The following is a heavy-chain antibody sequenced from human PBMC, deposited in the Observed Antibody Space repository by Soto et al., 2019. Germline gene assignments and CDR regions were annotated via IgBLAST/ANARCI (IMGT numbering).Heavy chain of an antibody. Sequence: ASVKVSCKASGYTFTSYDINWVRQATGQGLEWMGWMNPNSGNTGYAQKFQGRVTMTRNTSISTAYMELSSLRSEDTAVYYCAREGYCSGGSCYSGGYYYYYGMDVWGQGTTVTVSS. J-gene: IGHJ6*02. CDR2: MNPNSGNT. CDR3: AREGYCSGGSCYSGGYYYYYGMDV. V-gene: IGHV1-8*01. D-gene: IGHD2-15*01. CDR1: GYTFTSYD.